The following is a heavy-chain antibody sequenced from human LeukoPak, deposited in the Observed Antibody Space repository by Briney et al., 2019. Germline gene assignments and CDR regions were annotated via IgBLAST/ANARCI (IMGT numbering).Heavy chain of an antibody. D-gene: IGHD6-13*01. V-gene: IGHV3-30*18. J-gene: IGHJ6*02. CDR3: AKDPRYSSSWYGNQPNYYGMDV. CDR2: ISYDGSNK. CDR1: GFTFSSYG. Sequence: GGSLRLSCAASGFTFSSYGMHWVRQAPGKGLEWVAVISYDGSNKYYADSVKGRFTISRDNSKNTLYLQMNSLRAEDTAVYYCAKDPRYSSSWYGNQPNYYGMDVWGQGTTVTVSS.